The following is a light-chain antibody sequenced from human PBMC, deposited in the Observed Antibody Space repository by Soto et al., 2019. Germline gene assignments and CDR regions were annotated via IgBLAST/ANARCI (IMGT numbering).Light chain of an antibody. J-gene: IGKJ2*01. CDR1: QSLTSDY. CDR2: GGS. Sequence: EIGLTQSPGTLSLSPGERATLSCRASQSLTSDYLAWYQQKPGQAPRLLIYGGSRRAAGIPDRFSGSGSETDFTLTISRLEPEDFAVYSCQQYQTSPPSYTFGQGNKLEI. CDR3: QQYQTSPPSYT. V-gene: IGKV3-20*01.